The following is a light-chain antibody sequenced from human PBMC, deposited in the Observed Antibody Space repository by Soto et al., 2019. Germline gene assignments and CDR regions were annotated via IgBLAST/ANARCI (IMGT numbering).Light chain of an antibody. J-gene: IGKJ3*01. CDR3: QQDGSSPFT. CDR1: QSVSSSY. CDR2: GAS. Sequence: EIVLTQSPGTLSLSPGERATLSCRASQSVSSSYLAWYQQKPGQAPRLLIYGASSRATGIPDRFSGSGSGTDVTLTISRLEPEDFEVYYCQQDGSSPFTFGPGTKVDIK. V-gene: IGKV3-20*01.